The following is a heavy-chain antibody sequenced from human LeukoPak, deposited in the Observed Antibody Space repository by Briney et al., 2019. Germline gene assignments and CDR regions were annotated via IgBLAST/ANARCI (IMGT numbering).Heavy chain of an antibody. CDR3: ARAIYYYDSSGYYSIAFDI. J-gene: IGHJ3*02. Sequence: ASVKVSCKASGYTFTSYDINWVRQATGQGLEWMGWMNPNSGNTGYAQKFQGRVTMTRNTSISTAYMELSSLRSEYTAVYYCARAIYYYDSSGYYSIAFDIWGQGTMVTVSS. CDR2: MNPNSGNT. CDR1: GYTFTSYD. V-gene: IGHV1-8*01. D-gene: IGHD3-22*01.